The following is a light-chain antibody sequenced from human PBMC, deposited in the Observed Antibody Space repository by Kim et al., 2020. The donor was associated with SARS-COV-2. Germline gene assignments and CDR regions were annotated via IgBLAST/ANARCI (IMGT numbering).Light chain of an antibody. CDR3: STWDSCLRNVV. J-gene: IGLJ2*01. Sequence: RHTPTLTCTGNNNSIGNHEAAWLQQHQGHPPKHQSHRNNSRPSGISERCSASRSGNTASLTITGLQPEDEADYYCSTWDSCLRNVVFGGGTQLTVL. CDR1: NNSIGNHE. CDR2: RNN. V-gene: IGLV10-54*04.